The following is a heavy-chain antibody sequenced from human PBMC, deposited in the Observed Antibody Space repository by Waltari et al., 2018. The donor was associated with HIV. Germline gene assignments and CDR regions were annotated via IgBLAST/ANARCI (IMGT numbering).Heavy chain of an antibody. D-gene: IGHD3-22*01. J-gene: IGHJ4*02. CDR1: GYTFSLCA. V-gene: IGHV3-23*01. CDR3: AKVRYYYDSSGYGD. Sequence: EVQLLESGGGLVQPGGSLRLSCAASGYTFSLCAMRGVRHSPGKGVEWVSSISGSGGSTYYADSVKGRFTISRDNSKNTLYLQMNSLRAEDTAVYYCAKVRYYYDSSGYGDWGQGTLVTVSS. CDR2: ISGSGGST.